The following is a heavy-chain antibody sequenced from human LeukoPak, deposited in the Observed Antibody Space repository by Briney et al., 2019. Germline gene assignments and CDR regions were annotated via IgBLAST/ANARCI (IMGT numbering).Heavy chain of an antibody. V-gene: IGHV3-74*01. CDR2: INGDGSTT. D-gene: IGHD5-18*01. J-gene: IGHJ4*02. Sequence: PEGSLRLSCAASGFTFSSYWMHWVRQAPGKGLVWVSRINGDGSTTFYADSVKGRFTISRDNAKNTVYLQMNSLRVEDTAVYYCGSDTVLGYWGQGTLVTASS. CDR1: GFTFSSYW. CDR3: GSDTVLGY.